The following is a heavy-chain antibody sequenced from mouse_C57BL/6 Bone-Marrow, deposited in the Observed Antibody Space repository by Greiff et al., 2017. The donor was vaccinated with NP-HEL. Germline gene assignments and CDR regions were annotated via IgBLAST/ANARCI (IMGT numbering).Heavy chain of an antibody. CDR3: ARGGYYDYWFAY. D-gene: IGHD2-4*01. J-gene: IGHJ3*01. CDR2: IYPGDGDT. Sequence: SGAELVKPGASVKISCKASGYAFSSYWMNWVKQRPGKGLEWIGQIYPGDGDTNYNGKFKGKATLTADKSSSTAYMQLSSLTSEDSAVYFCARGGYYDYWFAYWGQGTLVTVSA. CDR1: GYAFSSYW. V-gene: IGHV1-80*01.